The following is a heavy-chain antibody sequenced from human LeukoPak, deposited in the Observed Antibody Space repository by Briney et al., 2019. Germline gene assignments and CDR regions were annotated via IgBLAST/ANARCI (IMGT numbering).Heavy chain of an antibody. V-gene: IGHV3-48*01. CDR2: ISSSISIV. CDR3: ARARGYSYGYSDY. D-gene: IGHD5-18*01. J-gene: IGHJ4*02. Sequence: GGCLRLSRAGSGFTLRSYSMNWVRQASGKGLEWVAYISSSISIVDHADSVKGRFTISRDKAKKSLYLQMNSLRAEDTAVYYCARARGYSYGYSDYWGQGNLVTVSS. CDR1: GFTLRSYS.